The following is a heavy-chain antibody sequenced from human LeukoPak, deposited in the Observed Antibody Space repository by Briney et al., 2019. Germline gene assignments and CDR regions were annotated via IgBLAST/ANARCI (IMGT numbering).Heavy chain of an antibody. CDR2: ISGGGLT. CDR1: GFTVGTNY. D-gene: IGHD3-10*01. Sequence: GGSLRLSCAASGFTVGTNYVTWVRQAPGKGLEWVSFISGGGLTYFADSVKGRFTISRDYSKNTVYLQLNSLRADDTAMYFCARGFGGDLLGYYFDSWGQGTLVSVSS. CDR3: ARGFGGDLLGYYFDS. J-gene: IGHJ4*02. V-gene: IGHV3-53*01.